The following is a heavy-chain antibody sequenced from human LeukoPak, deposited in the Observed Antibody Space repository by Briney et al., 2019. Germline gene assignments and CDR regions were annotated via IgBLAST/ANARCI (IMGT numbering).Heavy chain of an antibody. D-gene: IGHD6-19*01. V-gene: IGHV3-7*01. CDR3: ATVSSSGWYVKENWFDP. Sequence: GGSLRLSCAASGFTLSSSWMSWVRQAPGKGLEWVANIKKDGSERYYVDSVKGRFTISRDNAKNSLYLQMNSLRVEDTAMYYCATVSSSGWYVKENWFDPWGQGTLVTVSS. J-gene: IGHJ5*02. CDR1: GFTLSSSW. CDR2: IKKDGSER.